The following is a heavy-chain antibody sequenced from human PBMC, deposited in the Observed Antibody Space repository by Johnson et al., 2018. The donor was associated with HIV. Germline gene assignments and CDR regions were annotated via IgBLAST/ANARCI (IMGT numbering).Heavy chain of an antibody. D-gene: IGHD5-12*01. Sequence: VQLVESGGGLVQPGRSLRLSCAASGFAFEDYAMHWVRQAPGKGLEWVSVTYSDGDTYYADSVKGRFTTSRDNAKNTMYLQMNSLRTEDRAVYYCARGGLTAFDIWGQGTMVTVSS. CDR3: ARGGLTAFDI. CDR2: TYSDGDT. J-gene: IGHJ3*02. V-gene: IGHV3-9*01. CDR1: GFAFEDYA.